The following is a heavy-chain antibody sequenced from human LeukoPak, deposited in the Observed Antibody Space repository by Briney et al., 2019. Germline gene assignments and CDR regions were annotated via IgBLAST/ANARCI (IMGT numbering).Heavy chain of an antibody. Sequence: SETLSLTCTVSGGSISSYYWSWIRQPPGKGLGWIGYIYYSGSTNYNPSLMSRATISKDTSKNQFSLKLSSVTAADTAIYYCARGPAWYFNYWGQGTLVTVSS. CDR1: GGSISSYY. V-gene: IGHV4-59*01. CDR3: ARGPAWYFNY. CDR2: IYYSGST. J-gene: IGHJ4*02.